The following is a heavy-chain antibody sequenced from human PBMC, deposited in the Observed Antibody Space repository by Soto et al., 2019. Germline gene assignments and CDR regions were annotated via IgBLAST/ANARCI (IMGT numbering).Heavy chain of an antibody. CDR2: INAGNGNT. J-gene: IGHJ4*02. Sequence: QVQLVQSGAEVKKPGASVKVSCKASGYTFTSYAMRWVRQAPGQRLEWMGWINAGNGNTKYSQKFQGRVTITRDTSASTAYMKLGSLRSEETAVYYCARDIMAAATDYWGQGTLVTVSS. D-gene: IGHD6-13*01. CDR1: GYTFTSYA. V-gene: IGHV1-3*01. CDR3: ARDIMAAATDY.